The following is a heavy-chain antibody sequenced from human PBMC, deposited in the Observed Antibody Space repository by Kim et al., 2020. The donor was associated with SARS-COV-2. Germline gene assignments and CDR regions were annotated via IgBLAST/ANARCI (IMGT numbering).Heavy chain of an antibody. CDR3: VTAVQKLAPDGNY. D-gene: IGHD1-1*01. J-gene: IGHJ4*02. CDR1: GFPFAGYA. Sequence: GGSLRLSCAASGFPFAGYAMSWVRQAPGKGLEWVSAITYTSDTTYYADSVKGRFTISRDNSKNTLYLQMNSLRAEDTAFYYCVTAVQKLAPDGNYWGQGT. V-gene: IGHV3-23*01. CDR2: ITYTSDTT.